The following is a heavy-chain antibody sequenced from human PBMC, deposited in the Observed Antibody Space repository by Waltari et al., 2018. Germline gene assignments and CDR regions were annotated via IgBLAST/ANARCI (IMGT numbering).Heavy chain of an antibody. CDR3: ARDYCDRTNCHGMDV. CDR2: ISYNERNI. J-gene: IGHJ6*02. V-gene: IGHV3-30*04. CDR1: EYTFRSYA. Sequence: QVQLVESWGGVVQPGRSLSLSCPAPEYTFRSYAIHWVRQAPGKGLEWVAVISYNERNIYYVDSVKGRFIISRDNSKKMLYLQMNSLRTEDTAVYYCARDYCDRTNCHGMDVWGQGTTVTVSS. D-gene: IGHD3-22*01.